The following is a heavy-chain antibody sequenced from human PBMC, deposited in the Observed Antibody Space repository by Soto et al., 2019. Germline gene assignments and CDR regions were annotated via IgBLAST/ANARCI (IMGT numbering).Heavy chain of an antibody. CDR2: FYYSGSP. J-gene: IGHJ4*02. D-gene: IGHD2-8*02. CDR3: ARDKITGLFDY. CDR1: GDSIRSSSHY. Sequence: PSETLSLTCTVSGDSIRSSSHYWAWNRQPPGKGLEWIGGFYYSGSPYYNPSLKSRVTMSVDTSKNQFSLKLTSVTAADTAVYYCARDKITGLFDYWGQGTLVTVSS. V-gene: IGHV4-39*02.